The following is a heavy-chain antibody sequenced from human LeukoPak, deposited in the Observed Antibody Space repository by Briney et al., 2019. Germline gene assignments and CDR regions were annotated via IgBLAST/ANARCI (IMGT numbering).Heavy chain of an antibody. V-gene: IGHV4-59*08. D-gene: IGHD3-22*01. Sequence: PSETLSLTCTVSGGSISSYYWSWIRQPPGKGLDWIGYISYSGSTNYNPSLKSRVTISIDTSKNQFSLKLSSVTAADTAPYYCARSAYYYDVDIWGQGTMVTVSS. CDR2: ISYSGST. CDR1: GGSISSYY. J-gene: IGHJ3*02. CDR3: ARSAYYYDVDI.